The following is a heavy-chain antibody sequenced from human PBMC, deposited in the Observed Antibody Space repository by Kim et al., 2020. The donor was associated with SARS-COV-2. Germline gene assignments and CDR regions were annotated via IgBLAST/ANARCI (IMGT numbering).Heavy chain of an antibody. CDR2: INHSGST. J-gene: IGHJ6*02. Sequence: SQTLSLTCAVYGGSFSGYYWSWIRQPPGKGREWIGEINHSGSTNYNPSLKSRVTIAVDTSKNQFSLKLSSVTAADTAVYYCARGGSGSPYGMDVWGQGTTVTVSS. V-gene: IGHV4-34*01. CDR3: ARGGSGSPYGMDV. CDR1: GGSFSGYY. D-gene: IGHD1-26*01.